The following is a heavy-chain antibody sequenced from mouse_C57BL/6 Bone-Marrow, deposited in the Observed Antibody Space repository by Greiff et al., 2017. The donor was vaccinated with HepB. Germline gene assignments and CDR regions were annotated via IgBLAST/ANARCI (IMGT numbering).Heavy chain of an antibody. J-gene: IGHJ2*01. D-gene: IGHD2-2*01. V-gene: IGHV1-87*01. CDR2: GQGVEWIG. Sequence: QVQLQQSGPELARPWASVKISCPAFYTFSRGVHFAIRDTNYWMQWVKQRAGQGVEWIGAFYPGNGDTSYNQKFKGKATLTADKSSSTAYMQRSSMTAEDAAVYYCAWGGYDRDYWGQGTTLTVSS. CDR3: AEDAAVYYCAWGGYDRDY. CDR1: YTFSRGVH.